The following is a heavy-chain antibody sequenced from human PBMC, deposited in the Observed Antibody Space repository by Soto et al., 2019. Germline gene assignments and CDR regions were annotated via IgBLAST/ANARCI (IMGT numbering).Heavy chain of an antibody. Sequence: SETLSLTCAVYGGSFSGYYWSWIRQPPGKGLEWIGEINHSGRINYNPSLKSRVTISLDTSKNQFSLKLSSVTAADTAVYYCARTRRTETTFYYSSYTDVWGKGTTVTVSS. V-gene: IGHV4-34*01. D-gene: IGHD4-17*01. CDR3: ARTRRTETTFYYSSYTDV. J-gene: IGHJ6*03. CDR2: INHSGRI. CDR1: GGSFSGYY.